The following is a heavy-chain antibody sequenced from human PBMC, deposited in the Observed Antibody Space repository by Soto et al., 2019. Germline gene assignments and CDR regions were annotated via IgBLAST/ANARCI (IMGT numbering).Heavy chain of an antibody. CDR3: ASRDSGNFGSYYYYGMDV. CDR1: GGTFSSYA. D-gene: IGHD1-26*01. Sequence: QVQLVQSGAEVKKPGSSVKVSCKASGGTFSSYAITWVRQAPGQGLEWMVGIIPIFGTANYAQKFQGRVTITADESTSTPYMELSSLRSEDTAVYYCASRDSGNFGSYYYYGMDVWGQGTTVTVSS. J-gene: IGHJ6*02. CDR2: IIPIFGTA. V-gene: IGHV1-69*12.